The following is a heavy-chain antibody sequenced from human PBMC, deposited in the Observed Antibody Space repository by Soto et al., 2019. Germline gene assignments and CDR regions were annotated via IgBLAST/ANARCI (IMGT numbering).Heavy chain of an antibody. D-gene: IGHD6-6*01. V-gene: IGHV3-30-3*01. CDR2: ISYDGSNK. CDR3: ARGEYSSSSEDYYDYYGMDV. CDR1: GFTFSSYA. Sequence: QVQLVESGGGVVQPGRSLRLSCAASGFTFSSYAMHWVRQAPGKGLEWVAVISYDGSNKYYADSVKGRFTISRDNSKNTLYLQMTSLRAEDTAVYYCARGEYSSSSEDYYDYYGMDVWGQGTTVTVSS. J-gene: IGHJ6*02.